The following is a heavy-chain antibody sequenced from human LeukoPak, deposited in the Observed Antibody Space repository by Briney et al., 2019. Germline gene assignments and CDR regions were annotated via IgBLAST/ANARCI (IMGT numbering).Heavy chain of an antibody. CDR2: IKQDGSEK. V-gene: IGHV3-7*01. CDR1: GFTFNSYW. Sequence: GGSLRLSCAASGFTFNSYWMSWVRQAPGKGLEWVANIKQDGSEKYYVDSVKGRFTISRDNAKNTLYLQMNSLRAEDTAVYYCARGLWLVDYWGQGTLVTVSS. J-gene: IGHJ4*02. D-gene: IGHD5-18*01. CDR3: ARGLWLVDY.